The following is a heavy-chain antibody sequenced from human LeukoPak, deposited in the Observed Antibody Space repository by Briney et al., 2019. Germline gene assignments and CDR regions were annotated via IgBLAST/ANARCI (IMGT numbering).Heavy chain of an antibody. D-gene: IGHD6-6*01. V-gene: IGHV1-69*05. CDR1: GGTFSSYA. Sequence: ASVKVSCKASGGTFSSYAISWVRQAPGQGLEWMGGIIPIFGTANYAQKLQGRVTMTTDTSTSTAYMELRSLRSDDTAVYYCARVRWSYSSSSSDYWGQGTLVTVSS. J-gene: IGHJ4*02. CDR2: IIPIFGTA. CDR3: ARVRWSYSSSSSDY.